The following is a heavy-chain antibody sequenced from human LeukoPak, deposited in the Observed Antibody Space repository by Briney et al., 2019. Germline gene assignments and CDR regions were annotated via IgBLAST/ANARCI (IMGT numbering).Heavy chain of an antibody. D-gene: IGHD2-15*01. V-gene: IGHV3-23*01. Sequence: GGSLRLSCAASGFTFSSYAMSWVRQAPGKGLEWVSAISGSGATTYYADSVKGRFTISRDRSNNTLYLQMNSLRAEDTAVYYCSKQRSEVVVAATNYWGQGTLVTVSS. CDR1: GFTFSSYA. CDR2: ISGSGATT. J-gene: IGHJ4*02. CDR3: SKQRSEVVVAATNY.